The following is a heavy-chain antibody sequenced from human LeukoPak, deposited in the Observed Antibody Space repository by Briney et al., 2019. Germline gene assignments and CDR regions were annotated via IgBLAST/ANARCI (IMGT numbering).Heavy chain of an antibody. CDR2: IVGSSST. Sequence: PGGSLRLSCAASGFTFSTDAIHWVRRAPGKGLEWVSSIVGSSSTYYADSLKGRFTISRDNAKNSLYLQMNSLRAEDTAVYYCARIGAGSSRDYWGQGTLVTVSS. D-gene: IGHD6-13*01. V-gene: IGHV3-21*01. J-gene: IGHJ4*02. CDR3: ARIGAGSSRDY. CDR1: GFTFSTDA.